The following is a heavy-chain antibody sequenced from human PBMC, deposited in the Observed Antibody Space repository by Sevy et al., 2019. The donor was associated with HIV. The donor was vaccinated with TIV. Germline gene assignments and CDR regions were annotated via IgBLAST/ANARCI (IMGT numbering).Heavy chain of an antibody. D-gene: IGHD1-26*01. V-gene: IGHV3-49*04. J-gene: IGHJ5*02. CDR1: GFTFGDYA. CDR3: TSDRYSGSYPDWFDP. CDR2: IRSKAYGGTT. Sequence: GGSLRLSCTASGFTFGDYAMSWVRQAPGKGLEWVGFIRSKAYGGTTEYAASVKGRFTISRDDSKSIAYLQMNSLKTEDTAVYYCTSDRYSGSYPDWFDPWGQRTLVTVSS.